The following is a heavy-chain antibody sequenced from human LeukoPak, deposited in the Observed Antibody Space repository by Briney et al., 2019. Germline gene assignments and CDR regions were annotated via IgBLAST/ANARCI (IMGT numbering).Heavy chain of an antibody. CDR2: INPNSGGT. CDR1: GYTFTGYY. CDR3: ASSTVTQTLNDAFDI. D-gene: IGHD4-17*01. J-gene: IGHJ3*02. V-gene: IGHV1-2*02. Sequence: GASVKVSCKASGYTFTGYYMHWVRQAPGQGLEWMGWINPNSGGTNYAQKFQGRVTMTRDTSISTAYMELSRLRSDDTAVYYCASSTVTQTLNDAFDIWGQGTMVTVSS.